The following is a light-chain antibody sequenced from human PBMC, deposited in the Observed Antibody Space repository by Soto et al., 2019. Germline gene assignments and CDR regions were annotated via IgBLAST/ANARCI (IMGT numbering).Light chain of an antibody. V-gene: IGKV3D-11*02. CDR1: RSINNY. J-gene: IGKJ2*01. CDR3: QQRYAWYT. CDR2: DAS. Sequence: EIVLTQSPATLSLSPGEGATLSCRASRSINNYLGWYQQKPGQAPRLLISDASNMASGVPVRFSGSGSGTDFTLTISSLESEDSAVYFCQQRYAWYTFGQGTKLEIK.